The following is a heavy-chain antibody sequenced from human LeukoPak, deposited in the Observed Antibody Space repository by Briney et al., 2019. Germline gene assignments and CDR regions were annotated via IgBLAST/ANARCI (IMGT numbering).Heavy chain of an antibody. J-gene: IGHJ6*03. CDR2: IYTSGST. CDR1: GYSISSGYY. Sequence: SETLSLTCTVSGYSISSGYYWGWIRQPPGKGLEWIGRIYTSGSTNYNPSLKSRVTISVDTSKNQFSLKLSSVTAADTAVYYCARVLSMVRGPYYYYYMDVWGKGTTVTISS. CDR3: ARVLSMVRGPYYYYYMDV. V-gene: IGHV4-38-2*02. D-gene: IGHD3-10*01.